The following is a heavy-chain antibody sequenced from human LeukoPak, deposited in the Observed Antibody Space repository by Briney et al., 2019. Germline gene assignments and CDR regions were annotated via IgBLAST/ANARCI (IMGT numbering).Heavy chain of an antibody. J-gene: IGHJ4*02. CDR1: GFTFTSHA. V-gene: IGHV3-23*01. D-gene: IGHD5-18*01. CDR3: AGGRWIQLWSNRLDY. CDR2: ISGSGGNT. Sequence: QIGGSLRLSCAASGFTFTSHAMSWVRQAPGKGLEWVSAISGSGGNTYYADSVKGRFTISRDNSKNTLYLQMNSLRAEDTAVYYCAGGRWIQLWSNRLDYWGQGTLVTVSS.